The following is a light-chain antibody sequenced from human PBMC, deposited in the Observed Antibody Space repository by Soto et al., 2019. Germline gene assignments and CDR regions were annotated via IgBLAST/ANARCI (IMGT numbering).Light chain of an antibody. V-gene: IGKV1-12*01. CDR3: QHADSFPLIT. CDR2: AAS. Sequence: DIQMPQSPSSVSASVGDRVTITCRSSEDISTWLAWYQQKPGKAPKLLSYAASSLQSGVPSRFSGSGSGTDFTPTVSSLQPEDFATYYCQHADSFPLITFGQGTRLDIK. CDR1: EDISTW. J-gene: IGKJ5*01.